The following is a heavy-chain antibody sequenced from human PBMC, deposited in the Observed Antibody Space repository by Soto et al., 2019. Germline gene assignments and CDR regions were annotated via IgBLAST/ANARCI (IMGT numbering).Heavy chain of an antibody. CDR3: ARESRVTGVDY. J-gene: IGHJ4*02. CDR1: GGSISSYY. Sequence: QVQLQESGPGLVKPSETLSLTCTVSGGSISSYYWSWIRQPPGKGLEWIGYIYYSGSTNYNPSLKSRVTISVDTSKNQFSLKLSSVTAADTAVYYCARESRVTGVDYWGQGTLVTVSS. D-gene: IGHD5-18*01. CDR2: IYYSGST. V-gene: IGHV4-59*01.